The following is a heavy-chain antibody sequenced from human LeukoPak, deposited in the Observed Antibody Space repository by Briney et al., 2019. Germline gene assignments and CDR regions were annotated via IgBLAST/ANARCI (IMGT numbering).Heavy chain of an antibody. Sequence: ASVKVSFKASGYTFTSYAISWVRQAPGQGLEYMGWISAYNGATNYAQKFQGRVTLTTDSSTRTGYMDLRSLTSDDTAVYYCARLYSSGWPLEPMDVWGQGTTVTVSS. D-gene: IGHD6-19*01. CDR2: ISAYNGAT. CDR1: GYTFTSYA. V-gene: IGHV1-18*01. J-gene: IGHJ6*02. CDR3: ARLYSSGWPLEPMDV.